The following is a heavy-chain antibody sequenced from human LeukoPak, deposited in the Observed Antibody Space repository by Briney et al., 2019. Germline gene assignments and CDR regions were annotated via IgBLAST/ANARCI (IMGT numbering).Heavy chain of an antibody. Sequence: ASVKVSCKASGYTFTNFAINWVRQAPGQGLEWMGRINPNSGGTNYAQKFQGRVTMTRDTSISTAYMELSRLRSDDTAVYYCARVLVGDDGDDTVFDYWGQGTLVTVSS. D-gene: IGHD4-17*01. CDR2: INPNSGGT. V-gene: IGHV1-2*06. CDR1: GYTFTNFA. CDR3: ARVLVGDDGDDTVFDY. J-gene: IGHJ4*02.